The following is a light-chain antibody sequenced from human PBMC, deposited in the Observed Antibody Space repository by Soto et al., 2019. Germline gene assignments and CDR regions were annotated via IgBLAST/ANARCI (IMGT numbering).Light chain of an antibody. V-gene: IGKV4-1*01. J-gene: IGKJ3*01. CDR3: QQYFSTPPFT. CDR1: QSVLYSSNNKNY. Sequence: DIVMTQSPDSLAVSLGERATINCKSSQSVLYSSNNKNYLAWYQQKPGQPPKLLIYWASTRESGVPDRFSGSGSVTDFTLTISSLQAEDVAVYYWQQYFSTPPFTFGPGTKVDIK. CDR2: WAS.